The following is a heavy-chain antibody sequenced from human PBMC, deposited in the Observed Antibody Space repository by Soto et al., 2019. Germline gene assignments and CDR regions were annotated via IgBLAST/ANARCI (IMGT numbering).Heavy chain of an antibody. D-gene: IGHD4-17*01. Sequence: QVQLQESGPGLVKPSETLSLTCTVSGGSVSSGSYYWSWIRQPPGKGLEWSGYIYYSGSTNDNPSLKSRVTISVDTSKNQFSLKLSSVTAADTAVYYCARRGRTVTTDYWGQGTLVTVSS. J-gene: IGHJ4*02. CDR2: IYYSGST. CDR3: ARRGRTVTTDY. CDR1: GGSVSSGSYY. V-gene: IGHV4-61*01.